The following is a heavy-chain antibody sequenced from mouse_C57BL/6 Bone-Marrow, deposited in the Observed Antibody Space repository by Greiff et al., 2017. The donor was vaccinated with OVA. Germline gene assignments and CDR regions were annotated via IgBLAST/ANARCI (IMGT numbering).Heavy chain of an antibody. CDR2: FHPYNDDT. V-gene: IGHV1-47*01. CDR3: ARGGDYDGYWYFDV. D-gene: IGHD2-4*01. Sequence: QVQLQQSGAELARPGASVKMSCKASGYTFTTYPIEWMKQNHGKSLEWIGNFHPYNDDTKYNEKFKGKATLTVEKSSSTVYLELSRLTSDDSAVYYCARGGDYDGYWYFDVWGTGTTVTVSS. J-gene: IGHJ1*03. CDR1: GYTFTTYP.